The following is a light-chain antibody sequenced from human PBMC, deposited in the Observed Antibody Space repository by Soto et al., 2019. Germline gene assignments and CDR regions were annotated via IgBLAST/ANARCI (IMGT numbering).Light chain of an antibody. CDR3: QQYNNWPPLT. Sequence: EIVMTQAPVTLSVSPGERATLSCRASQSVSSDLSWYQQKPGQAPRLLIYDASTRATGIPARFSGSGSGTEFTLTISSLQSEDCAVYYCQQYNNWPPLTFGGGTKVEIK. CDR1: QSVSSD. V-gene: IGKV3-15*01. CDR2: DAS. J-gene: IGKJ4*01.